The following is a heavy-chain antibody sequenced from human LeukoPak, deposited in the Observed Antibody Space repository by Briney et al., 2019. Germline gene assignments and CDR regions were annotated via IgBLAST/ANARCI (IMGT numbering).Heavy chain of an antibody. CDR2: IKQDGSQK. CDR3: ARDENTWDVPLVL. Sequence: GGSLRLSCAASGFTFSGYWMTWVRQAPGEGLEWVANIKQDGSQKNYVDSVEGRFTISSDSAENSLYLHMNSLRAEDSAIYFWARDENTWDVPLVLWGQGTLVSVS. J-gene: IGHJ4*02. CDR1: GFTFSGYW. D-gene: IGHD2/OR15-2a*01. V-gene: IGHV3-7*01.